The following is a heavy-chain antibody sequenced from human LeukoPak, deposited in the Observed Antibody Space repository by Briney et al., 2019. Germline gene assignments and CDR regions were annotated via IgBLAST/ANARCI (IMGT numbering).Heavy chain of an antibody. J-gene: IGHJ6*02. D-gene: IGHD6-13*01. Sequence: GASVKVSCKASGYTFTSYYMHWARQAPGQGLEWMGIINPSGGSTSYAQKFQGRVTMTRDTSTSTVYMELSSLRSEDTAVYYCARDAQQLVSPYYYYGMDVWGQGTTVTVPS. CDR3: ARDAQQLVSPYYYYGMDV. CDR2: INPSGGST. V-gene: IGHV1-46*01. CDR1: GYTFTSYY.